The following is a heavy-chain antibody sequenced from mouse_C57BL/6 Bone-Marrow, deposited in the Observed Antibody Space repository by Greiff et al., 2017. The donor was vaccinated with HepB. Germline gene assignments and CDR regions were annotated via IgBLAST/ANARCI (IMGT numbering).Heavy chain of an antibody. Sequence: EVQLQESGGGLVQPGGSLKLSCAASGFTFSDYYMYWVRQTPEKRLEWVAYISNGGGSTYYPDTVKGRFTISRDNAKNTLYLQMSRLKSEDTAMYYCARQYYGPKGGYFDVWGTGTTVTVSS. CDR1: GFTFSDYY. V-gene: IGHV5-12*01. J-gene: IGHJ1*03. D-gene: IGHD1-1*01. CDR2: ISNGGGST. CDR3: ARQYYGPKGGYFDV.